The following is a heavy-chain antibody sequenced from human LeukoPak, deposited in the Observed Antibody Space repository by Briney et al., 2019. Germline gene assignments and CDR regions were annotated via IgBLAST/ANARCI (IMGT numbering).Heavy chain of an antibody. CDR3: ATTQRVVITSYYYGMDV. Sequence: GGSLRLSCAASGFTFSSYSMNWVRQAPGKGLEWVSYISSSSSTIYYADSVKGRFTISRDNAKNSLYLQMNSLRAEDTAVYYCATTQRVVITSYYYGMDVWGQGTTVTVSS. CDR1: GFTFSSYS. J-gene: IGHJ6*02. V-gene: IGHV3-48*01. CDR2: ISSSSSTI. D-gene: IGHD3-22*01.